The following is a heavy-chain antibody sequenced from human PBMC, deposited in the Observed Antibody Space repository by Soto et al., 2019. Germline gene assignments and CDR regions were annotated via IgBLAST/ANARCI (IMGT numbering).Heavy chain of an antibody. CDR2: IYYSGST. J-gene: IGHJ6*03. V-gene: IGHV4-59*08. Sequence: SETLSLTCTVSGGSISSYYWSWIRQPPGKGLEWIGYIYYSGSTNYNPSLKSRVTISVDTSKNQFSLKLSSVTAADTAVYYCARQSVGVRGVIIKHYYYYYMDVWGKGTTVTAP. D-gene: IGHD3-10*01. CDR1: GGSISSYY. CDR3: ARQSVGVRGVIIKHYYYYYMDV.